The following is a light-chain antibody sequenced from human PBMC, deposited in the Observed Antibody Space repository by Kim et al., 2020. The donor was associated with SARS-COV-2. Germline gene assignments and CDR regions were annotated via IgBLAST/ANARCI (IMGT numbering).Light chain of an antibody. CDR3: QSRDSGGNVV. CDR1: SLRSYY. V-gene: IGLV3-19*01. Sequence: SSELTQDPAVSVALGQTVRITCQGDSLRSYYATWYQQKPRQAPVLVIHGRNSRPSGVPDRFSGSTSGNTASLTISGAQAEDEADFYCQSRDSGGNVVFGGGTKLTVL. J-gene: IGLJ2*01. CDR2: GRN.